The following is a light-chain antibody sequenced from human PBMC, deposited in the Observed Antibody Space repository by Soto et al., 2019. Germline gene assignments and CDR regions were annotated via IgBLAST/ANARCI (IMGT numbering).Light chain of an antibody. CDR3: QQYGSSGT. Sequence: IVLTQSPGTLSLSPGERTTLSCRASQSISRYLAWYQQKPGQAPRLLIYGASGRATGIPDRFSGSGSGTDFTLTISRLEPEDFAVYYCQQYGSSGTFGQGTKVDI. CDR2: GAS. CDR1: QSISRY. J-gene: IGKJ1*01. V-gene: IGKV3-20*01.